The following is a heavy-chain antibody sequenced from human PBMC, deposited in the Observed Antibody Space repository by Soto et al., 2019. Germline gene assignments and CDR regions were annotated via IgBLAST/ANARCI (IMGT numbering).Heavy chain of an antibody. V-gene: IGHV4-59*01. J-gene: IGHJ6*02. CDR1: GGSISSYY. CDR3: ARDVVAARRGYYYYYGMHV. Sequence: SETLSLTCTVSGGSISSYYWSWIRQPPGKGLEWIGYIYYSGSTNYNPSLKSRVTISVDTSKNQFSLKLSSVTAADTAVYYCARDVVAARRGYYYYYGMHVWGQGTTVTVS. D-gene: IGHD6-6*01. CDR2: IYYSGST.